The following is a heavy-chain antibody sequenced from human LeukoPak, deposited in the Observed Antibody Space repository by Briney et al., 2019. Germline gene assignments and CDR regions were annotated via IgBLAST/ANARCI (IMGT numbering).Heavy chain of an antibody. CDR1: GGSFGGYY. Sequence: SETLSLTCAVYGGSFGGYYWSWIRQPPGKGLEWIGEINHSGSTNYNPSLKSRVTISVDTSKNQFSLKLSSVTAADTAVYYCARGSGRKTGGAEYFQHWGQGTLVTVSS. CDR3: ARGSGRKTGGAEYFQH. V-gene: IGHV4-34*01. CDR2: INHSGST. D-gene: IGHD1-14*01. J-gene: IGHJ1*01.